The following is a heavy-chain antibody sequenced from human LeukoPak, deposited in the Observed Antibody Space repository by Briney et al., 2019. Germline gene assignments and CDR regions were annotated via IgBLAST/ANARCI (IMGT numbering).Heavy chain of an antibody. J-gene: IGHJ4*02. CDR3: ARARYYDYVWGSYRPGVPDY. CDR2: INHSGST. Sequence: SETLSLTCTVSGGSISSSSYYWSWIRQPPGKGLEWIGEINHSGSTNYNPSLKGRVTISVDTSKNQFSLKLSSVTAADTAVYYCARARYYDYVWGSYRPGVPDYWGQGTLVTVSS. CDR1: GGSISSSSYY. V-gene: IGHV4-39*07. D-gene: IGHD3-16*02.